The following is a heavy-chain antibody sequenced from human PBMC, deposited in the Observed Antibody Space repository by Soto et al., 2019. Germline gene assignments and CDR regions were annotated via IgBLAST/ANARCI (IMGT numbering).Heavy chain of an antibody. D-gene: IGHD3-10*01. CDR1: GYSFTSYW. CDR2: IYPGDSDT. V-gene: IGHV5-51*01. CDR3: ARLTRGVITHYYYYGMDV. Sequence: PGESLKISCKGSGYSFTSYWIGWVRQMPGKGLEWMGIIYPGDSDTRYSPSFQGQVTTSADKSISTAYLQWSSLKASDTAMYYCARLTRGVITHYYYYGMDVWGQGTTVTVSS. J-gene: IGHJ6*02.